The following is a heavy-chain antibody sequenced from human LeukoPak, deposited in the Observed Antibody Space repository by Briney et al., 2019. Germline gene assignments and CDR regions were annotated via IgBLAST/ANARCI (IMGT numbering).Heavy chain of an antibody. CDR1: GYTFTSYG. Sequence: ASVKVSCKASGYTFTSYGISWVRQAPGQGLEWMGWISAYNGNTNYAQTLQGRVTMTTDTSTSTAYMELRSLRSDDTAVYYCARVVYDILTGAGYYYYMDVWGKETTVTVSS. D-gene: IGHD3-9*01. CDR3: ARVVYDILTGAGYYYYMDV. V-gene: IGHV1-18*01. J-gene: IGHJ6*03. CDR2: ISAYNGNT.